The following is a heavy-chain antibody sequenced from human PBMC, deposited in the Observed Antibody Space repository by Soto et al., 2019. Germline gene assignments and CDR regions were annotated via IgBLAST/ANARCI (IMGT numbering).Heavy chain of an antibody. CDR2: IGTVGDT. Sequence: EVQPVESGGGLVQPGGSLRLSCAASGFTFSNYDMHWVRQATGKGLEWISAIGTVGDTYYPGSVKGRFTISRENAKNSLYLQMNSLRAGDTAVYYCARAAGYSSGIDAFDIWGQGTMVTVSS. CDR3: ARAAGYSSGIDAFDI. CDR1: GFTFSNYD. J-gene: IGHJ3*02. V-gene: IGHV3-13*01. D-gene: IGHD6-19*01.